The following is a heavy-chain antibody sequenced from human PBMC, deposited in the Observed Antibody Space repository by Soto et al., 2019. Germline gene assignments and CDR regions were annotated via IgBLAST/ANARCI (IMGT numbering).Heavy chain of an antibody. J-gene: IGHJ6*02. CDR2: IDPSGGIT. CDR1: GYSFTNFH. D-gene: IGHD3-10*01. CDR3: ARDSCGSGNHYSFCYGMDD. V-gene: IGHV1-46*01. Sequence: ASVKVSCKASGYSFTNFHIHWVRQAPGQGLEWMGMIDPSGGITRDAQRLQGRITMTRDASTSTVYMELRSLTSEDTAVYYCARDSCGSGNHYSFCYGMDDWGQGTTVTVSS.